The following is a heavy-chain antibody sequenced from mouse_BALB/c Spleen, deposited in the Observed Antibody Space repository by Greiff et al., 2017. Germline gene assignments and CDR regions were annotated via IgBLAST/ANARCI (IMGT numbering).Heavy chain of an antibody. J-gene: IGHJ4*01. V-gene: IGHV1-5*01. CDR1: GYTFTSYW. Sequence: VQLKQSGTVLARPGASVKMSCKASGYTFTSYWMHWVKQRPGQGLEWIGAIYPGNSDTSYNQKFKGKAKLTAVTSTSTAYMELSSLTNEDSAVYYCTRAGYYGSSYSYAMDYWGQGTSVTVSS. D-gene: IGHD1-1*01. CDR3: TRAGYYGSSYSYAMDY. CDR2: IYPGNSDT.